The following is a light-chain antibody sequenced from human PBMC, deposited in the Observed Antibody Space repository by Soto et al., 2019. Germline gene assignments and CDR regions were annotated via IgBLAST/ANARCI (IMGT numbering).Light chain of an antibody. CDR2: GTS. CDR3: QYYHSSSP. CDR1: QSTSNDH. Sequence: EIVLTQSPGTLSLSQGERVTLPCRASQSTSNDHLAWHQQKAGQPPRLLVHGTSNRATGIADRFSGSGSGTYFTLIFTILEPEALAEYSAQYYHSSSPFCEGTKVDI. J-gene: IGKJ1*01. V-gene: IGKV3-20*01.